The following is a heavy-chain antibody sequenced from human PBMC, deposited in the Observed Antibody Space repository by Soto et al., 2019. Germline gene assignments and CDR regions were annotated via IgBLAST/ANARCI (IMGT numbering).Heavy chain of an antibody. J-gene: IGHJ5*02. V-gene: IGHV1-69*13. D-gene: IGHD3-10*01. Sequence: SVKVSCKASGSTLSSYAISWVRQAPGQGLEWMGGIIPIFGTANYAQKFQGRVTITADESTSTAYMELSSLRSEDTALYYCARGTRRGVIHNWFDPWGQGTLVTVSS. CDR2: IIPIFGTA. CDR1: GSTLSSYA. CDR3: ARGTRRGVIHNWFDP.